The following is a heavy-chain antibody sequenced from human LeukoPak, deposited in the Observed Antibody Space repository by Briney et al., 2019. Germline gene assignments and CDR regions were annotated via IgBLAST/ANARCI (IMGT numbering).Heavy chain of an antibody. CDR3: ARVRLVATKYDAFDI. D-gene: IGHD5-12*01. CDR2: ISSSGTYV. Sequence: GGSLRPSCAASGFTFSSYSMNWVRQGPGKGLEWVSSISSSGTYVYYADSVKGRFTISRDSAKNSLYLQMNSLRAEDTAVYYCARVRLVATKYDAFDIWGQGTMVTVSS. J-gene: IGHJ3*02. CDR1: GFTFSSYS. V-gene: IGHV3-21*01.